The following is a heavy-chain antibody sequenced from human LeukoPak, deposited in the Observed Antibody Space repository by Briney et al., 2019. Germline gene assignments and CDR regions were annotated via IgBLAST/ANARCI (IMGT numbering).Heavy chain of an antibody. D-gene: IGHD3-22*01. V-gene: IGHV4-39*01. CDR1: GGSISSSSYY. J-gene: IGHJ4*02. CDR2: IYYSGST. Sequence: SETLSLTCTVSGGSISSSSYYWGWIRQPPGKGLEWIGSIYYSGSTYYNPSLKSRVTISVDTSKNQFSLKLSSVTAADTAVYYCARHAHYYDSSGYHRYYFDYWGQGTLVTVSS. CDR3: ARHAHYYDSSGYHRYYFDY.